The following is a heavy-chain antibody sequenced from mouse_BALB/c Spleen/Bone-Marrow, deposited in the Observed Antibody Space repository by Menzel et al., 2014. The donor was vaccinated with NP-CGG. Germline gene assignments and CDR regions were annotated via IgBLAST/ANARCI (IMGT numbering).Heavy chain of an antibody. CDR1: GFTFSSYG. CDR2: ISSGGGYT. J-gene: IGHJ2*01. D-gene: IGHD2-4*01. Sequence: DVKLVESGGDLVKPGGSLKLSCAASGFTFSSYGMSWVRQTPDKRLEWVATISSGGGYTYYPDSVKGRFTISRDNAKNTLYLQMSSLKSEDTAMYYCARQTYYDYDGYFDYWGQGTTLTVSS. V-gene: IGHV5-6*02. CDR3: ARQTYYDYDGYFDY.